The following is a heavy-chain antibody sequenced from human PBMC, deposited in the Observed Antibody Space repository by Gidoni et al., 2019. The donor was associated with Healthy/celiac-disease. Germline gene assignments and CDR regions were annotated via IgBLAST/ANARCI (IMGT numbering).Heavy chain of an antibody. J-gene: IGHJ5*02. V-gene: IGHV3-23*01. D-gene: IGHD5-12*01. CDR3: AKDPDKWLIGGGGFDP. Sequence: TISRDNSKNTLYLQMNSLRAEDTAVYYCAKDPDKWLIGGGGFDPWGQGTLVTVSS.